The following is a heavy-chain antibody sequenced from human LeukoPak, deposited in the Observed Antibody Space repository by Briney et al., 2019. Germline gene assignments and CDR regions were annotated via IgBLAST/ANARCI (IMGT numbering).Heavy chain of an antibody. CDR2: IYYSGST. D-gene: IGHD3-3*01. J-gene: IGHJ6*02. Sequence: SETLSLTCTVSGGSISSYYWSWIRQPPGKGLEWIGYIYYSGSTNYNPSLKSRVTISVDTSKNQFSLKLSSVTAADTAVYYCARDDLYYGMDVWGQGTTVTVSS. CDR1: GGSISSYY. CDR3: ARDDLYYGMDV. V-gene: IGHV4-59*01.